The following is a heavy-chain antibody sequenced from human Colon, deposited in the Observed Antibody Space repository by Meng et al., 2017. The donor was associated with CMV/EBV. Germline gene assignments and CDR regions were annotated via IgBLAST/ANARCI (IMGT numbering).Heavy chain of an antibody. CDR1: GYTFSSYW. J-gene: IGHJ6*02. D-gene: IGHD3-3*01. Sequence: GGSLRLSCAASGYTFSSYWMTWVRQAPGKGPEWVANIKQDGSEKYYVDSVKGRCTISRDNAKNSLSLQMNSLRAEDTAVYYCAKVRAGDFGVVITRYYYYYGMDVWGQGTTVTVSS. V-gene: IGHV3-7*01. CDR3: AKVRAGDFGVVITRYYYYYGMDV. CDR2: IKQDGSEK.